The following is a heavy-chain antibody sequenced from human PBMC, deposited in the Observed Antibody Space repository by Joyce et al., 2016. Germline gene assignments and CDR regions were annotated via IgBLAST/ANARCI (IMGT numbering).Heavy chain of an antibody. D-gene: IGHD2-15*01. CDR2: IIPILGTT. J-gene: IGHJ4*02. V-gene: IGHV1-69*12. CDR3: ARHFLGYCSGGSCYSPLKTDY. Sequence: QVHLVQSGPEVKKPGSSVKVSCKASGGTFSTFAMSWVRQAPGQGLEWMGGIIPILGTTDYAQKFQGRVTITADESTSTTYMEMGGLRSEDTAVYYCARHFLGYCSGGSCYSPLKTDYWGQGTLVTVSS. CDR1: GGTFSTFA.